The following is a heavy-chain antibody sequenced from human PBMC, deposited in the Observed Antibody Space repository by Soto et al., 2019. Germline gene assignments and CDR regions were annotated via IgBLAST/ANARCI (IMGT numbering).Heavy chain of an antibody. D-gene: IGHD2-21*01. Sequence: DVQLLESGGYLVQPGESLRLSCAASGFIFSDFVMSWVRQTPGKGLEWVSAVSVYGGSTHYSDAVKGRFTISRDNSRDTLFLQMNSLRAEDTAVYYCARRPAGDSHWYFDLWGRGTLVTVSS. CDR2: VSVYGGST. J-gene: IGHJ2*01. CDR1: GFIFSDFV. CDR3: ARRPAGDSHWYFDL. V-gene: IGHV3-23*01.